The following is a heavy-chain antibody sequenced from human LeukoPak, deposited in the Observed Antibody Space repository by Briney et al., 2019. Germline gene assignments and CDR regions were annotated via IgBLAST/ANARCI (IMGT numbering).Heavy chain of an antibody. CDR1: GFTFSSYW. Sequence: WGSLRLSCAASGFTFSSYWMSWVRQAPGKGLEWVANINQDGSGKYYVDSVKGHFTISIDNAKNSLYLQMNSLRAEDTAVYYCARVVGAGYFDLWGRGTLVTVSS. V-gene: IGHV3-7*01. CDR3: ARVVGAGYFDL. CDR2: INQDGSGK. D-gene: IGHD1-26*01. J-gene: IGHJ2*01.